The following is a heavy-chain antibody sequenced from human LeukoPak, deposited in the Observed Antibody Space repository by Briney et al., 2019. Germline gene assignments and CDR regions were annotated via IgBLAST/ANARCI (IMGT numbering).Heavy chain of an antibody. J-gene: IGHJ3*02. D-gene: IGHD3-22*01. V-gene: IGHV3-30*02. Sequence: PGGSLRLSCAASGFTFSSYGMHWVRQAPGKGLEWVAFIRCDGSNKYYADSVKGRFTISRDNPKNTLYLQMNSLRAEDTAVYYCAKGRVGHSPGYYYGNDAFDIWGQGTMVTVSS. CDR3: AKGRVGHSPGYYYGNDAFDI. CDR1: GFTFSSYG. CDR2: IRCDGSNK.